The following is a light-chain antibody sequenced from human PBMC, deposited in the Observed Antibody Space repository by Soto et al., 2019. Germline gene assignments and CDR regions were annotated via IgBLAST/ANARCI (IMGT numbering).Light chain of an antibody. CDR2: DAS. V-gene: IGKV3-15*01. Sequence: EIVMTHSPATLSVSPGERATLSCRASQSVSSNLAWYQQKPGQAPRLLIYDASTRATGIPARFSGSGSGTEFTLTISSLQSEDFAVYYCQQYTNWRTFGQGTKVDIK. CDR3: QQYTNWRT. J-gene: IGKJ1*01. CDR1: QSVSSN.